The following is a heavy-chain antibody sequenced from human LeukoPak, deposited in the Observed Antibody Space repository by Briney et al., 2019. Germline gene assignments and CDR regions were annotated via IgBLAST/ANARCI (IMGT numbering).Heavy chain of an antibody. Sequence: QPGGSLRLSCAASGFTFSSYEMNWVRQAPGGGLEWVSSLSGSGRNTYYADSVKGRFTISRDNSKNTLYLQMDSLRAGDTAVYYCAGVGLGVGSGRKASGFDPWGQGTLVTVSS. J-gene: IGHJ5*02. V-gene: IGHV3-48*03. CDR2: LSGSGRNT. D-gene: IGHD3-10*01. CDR1: GFTFSSYE. CDR3: AGVGLGVGSGRKASGFDP.